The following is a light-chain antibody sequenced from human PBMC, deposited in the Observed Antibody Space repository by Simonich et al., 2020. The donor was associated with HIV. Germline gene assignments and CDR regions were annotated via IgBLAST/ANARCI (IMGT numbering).Light chain of an antibody. Sequence: DIQMTQSPSSLSASVGDRVTISCRASQKSSTFFNWYQQKPGKAPKLLISVASSLQRGVPSRFSGSGSGTDFTLTISSLQPEDFATYYCQQSYSSPTFGGGTKVEIK. CDR3: QQSYSSPT. CDR2: VAS. J-gene: IGKJ4*01. CDR1: QKSSTF. V-gene: IGKV1-39*01.